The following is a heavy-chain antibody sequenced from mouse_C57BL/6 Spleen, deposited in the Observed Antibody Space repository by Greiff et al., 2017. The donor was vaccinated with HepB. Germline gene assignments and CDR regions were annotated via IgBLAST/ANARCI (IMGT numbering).Heavy chain of an antibody. J-gene: IGHJ2*01. CDR3: ARGLSGNFAY. V-gene: IGHV3-6*01. D-gene: IGHD3-1*01. CDR2: ISYDGSN. CDR1: GYSITSGYY. Sequence: VQLQESGPGLVKPSQSLSLTCSVTGYSITSGYYWNWIRQPPGNKLEWMGYISYDGSNNYNPSLKNRISITRDTSKNQFFLKLNSVTTEDTATYYCARGLSGNFAYWGQGTTLTVSS.